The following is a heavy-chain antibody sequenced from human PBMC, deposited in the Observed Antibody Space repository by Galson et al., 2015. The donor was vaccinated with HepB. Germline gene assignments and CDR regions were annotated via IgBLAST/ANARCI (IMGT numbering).Heavy chain of an antibody. V-gene: IGHV3-30*18. CDR2: ISYEGSNK. CDR3: AKDSPRYIAVAGIDY. D-gene: IGHD6-19*01. CDR1: GFTFSSYG. J-gene: IGHJ4*01. Sequence: SLRLSCAASGFTFSSYGMHWVRQAPGKGLEWVAAISYEGSNKYYADSVKGRFTISRDNSKNTLYLQMNSLRAEDTAVYYCAKDSPRYIAVAGIDYWGQGTLVTVSS.